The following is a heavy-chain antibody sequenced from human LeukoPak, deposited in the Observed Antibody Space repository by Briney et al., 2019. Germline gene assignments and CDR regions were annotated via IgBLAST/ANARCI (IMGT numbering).Heavy chain of an antibody. V-gene: IGHV4-59*12. J-gene: IGHJ5*02. D-gene: IGHD5-12*01. CDR1: GGSISSYY. Sequence: SETLSLTCTVSGGSISSYYWSWIRQPPGKGLEWIGYIYYSGSTNYNPSLKSRVTISVDTSKNQFSLKLSSVTAADTAVYYCARDRRLVANWFDPWGQGTLVTVSS. CDR2: IYYSGST. CDR3: ARDRRLVANWFDP.